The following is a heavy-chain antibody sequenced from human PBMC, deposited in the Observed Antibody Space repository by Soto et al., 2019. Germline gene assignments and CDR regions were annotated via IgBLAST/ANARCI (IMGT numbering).Heavy chain of an antibody. V-gene: IGHV1-2*02. J-gene: IGHJ4*02. Sequence: GASVKVSCKASGYTFTGYYMHWVRQAPGQGLEWMGWINPNSGGTNYAQRFQGRVTMTRDTSISTAYMELSRLRSDDTAVYYCARRLAAAGTSPHKGYFDHWGQGTLVTVSS. CDR3: ARRLAAAGTSPHKGYFDH. CDR2: INPNSGGT. D-gene: IGHD6-13*01. CDR1: GYTFTGYY.